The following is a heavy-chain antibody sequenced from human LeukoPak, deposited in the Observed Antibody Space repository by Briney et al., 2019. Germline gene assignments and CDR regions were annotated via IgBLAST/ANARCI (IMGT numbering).Heavy chain of an antibody. D-gene: IGHD4-17*01. V-gene: IGHV1-2*02. CDR1: GGTFSSYA. CDR3: ARENYGDGNWFDP. J-gene: IGHJ5*02. Sequence: GSSVKVSCKASGGTFSSYAISWVRQAPGQGLEWMGWVNPDTGATNSAQNFQGRVTMTRDTSISTVYMELSRLRSDDSAVYYCARENYGDGNWFDPWGQGTLVTVSS. CDR2: VNPDTGAT.